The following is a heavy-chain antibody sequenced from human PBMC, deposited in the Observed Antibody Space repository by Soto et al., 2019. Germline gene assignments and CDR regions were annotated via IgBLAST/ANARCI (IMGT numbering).Heavy chain of an antibody. V-gene: IGHV1-69*01. CDR3: ARDGGRHSGGIDY. D-gene: IGHD1-26*01. CDR2: IIPIFGTA. Sequence: QVQLVQSGAEVKKPGSSVKVSCKASGGTFSSYSSNWVRQAPGQGLEWMGEIIPIFGTANYAQTFQGRVTITADESTSTAYMELSSLRSEDTAVYYCARDGGRHSGGIDYWGQGTLVTVSS. CDR1: GGTFSSYS. J-gene: IGHJ4*02.